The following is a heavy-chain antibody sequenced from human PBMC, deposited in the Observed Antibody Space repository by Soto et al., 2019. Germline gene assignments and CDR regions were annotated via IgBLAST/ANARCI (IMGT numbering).Heavy chain of an antibody. V-gene: IGHV1-69*06. Sequence: GASVKVSCKASGGTFSSYAISWVRQAPGQGLEWMGGIIPIFGTANYAQKFQGRVTITADKSTSTAYMELSSRSSEDTAVYYCASGVTIFGVVIINYYYGMDVWGQGTTVTVSS. D-gene: IGHD3-3*01. CDR3: ASGVTIFGVVIINYYYGMDV. CDR2: IIPIFGTA. J-gene: IGHJ6*02. CDR1: GGTFSSYA.